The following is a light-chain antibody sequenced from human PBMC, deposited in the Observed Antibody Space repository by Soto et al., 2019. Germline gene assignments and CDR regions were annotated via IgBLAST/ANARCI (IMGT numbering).Light chain of an antibody. CDR1: QSVSSN. CDR2: GAS. J-gene: IGKJ1*01. V-gene: IGKV3-15*01. CDR3: QQYNTWPWT. Sequence: EIVMTQSPATLSVSPGERATLSCRASQSVSSNLAWYQHKPGQAPRLLIFGASPRATGVPARFSGGGSGTLFTLTISSQQSEDFGIYYCQQYNTWPWTFGQGTKVDIK.